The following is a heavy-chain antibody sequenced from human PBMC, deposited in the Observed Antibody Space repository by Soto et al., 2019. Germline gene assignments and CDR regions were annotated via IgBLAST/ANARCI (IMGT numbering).Heavy chain of an antibody. CDR1: GFTVSTKY. Sequence: EVQLVESGGGLVQPGGSLRLSCAASGFTVSTKYMSWVRQAPGKGLEWVSVIYSGGSTFYADSVRGRFTISRDNSKNTVNLQMNSLRAEDTAVYYCSRDPWAADYWGPGTLVTGSS. CDR3: SRDPWAADY. J-gene: IGHJ4*02. V-gene: IGHV3-66*01. D-gene: IGHD3-16*01. CDR2: IYSGGST.